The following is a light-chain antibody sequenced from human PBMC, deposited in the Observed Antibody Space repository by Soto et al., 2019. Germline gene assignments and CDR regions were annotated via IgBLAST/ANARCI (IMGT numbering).Light chain of an antibody. CDR2: KAS. CDR3: QPYNSDSRT. V-gene: IGKV1-5*03. Sequence: DIQMTQSPSTLSASVGDRVTITCRASQSISSWLAWYRHKPGEAPKLLIYKASTLGRGVPSRFSGSGSGTDFTLTISSLQPDDFATYYCQPYNSDSRTFGQGTKVDIK. J-gene: IGKJ1*01. CDR1: QSISSW.